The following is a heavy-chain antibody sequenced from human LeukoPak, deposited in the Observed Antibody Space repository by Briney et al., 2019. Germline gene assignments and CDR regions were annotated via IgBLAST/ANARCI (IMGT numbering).Heavy chain of an antibody. D-gene: IGHD6-19*01. CDR1: GGSFSGYY. V-gene: IGHV4-34*01. Sequence: SQTMSLTSAVYGGSFSGYYWSWIRQPQGKGREWIGEINHSGSTNYNPSLKSRVTISVDTSKNQFSLKLRSVTAADTAVYYCARHSSGWDPLDYWGQGTLVTVSS. CDR3: ARHSSGWDPLDY. CDR2: INHSGST. J-gene: IGHJ4*02.